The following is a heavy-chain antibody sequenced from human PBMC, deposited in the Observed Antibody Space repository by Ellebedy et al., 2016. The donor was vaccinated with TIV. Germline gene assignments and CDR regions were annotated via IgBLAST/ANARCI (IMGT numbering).Heavy chain of an antibody. D-gene: IGHD6-19*01. CDR2: INAGNGNT. Sequence: ASVKVSCXASGGTFSSYAISWVRQAPGQRLEWMGWINAGNGNTKYSQKFQGRVTITRDTSASTAYMELSSLRSEDTAVYYCARAGEYSSGWYWGQGTLVTVSS. V-gene: IGHV1-3*01. CDR1: GGTFSSYA. J-gene: IGHJ4*02. CDR3: ARAGEYSSGWY.